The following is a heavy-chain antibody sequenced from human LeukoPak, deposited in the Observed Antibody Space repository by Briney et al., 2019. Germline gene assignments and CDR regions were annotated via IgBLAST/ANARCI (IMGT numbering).Heavy chain of an antibody. D-gene: IGHD4-11*01. CDR3: ARSKRGNTGSLDY. Sequence: ASVKVSCKAAGYTFTSYAMHWVRQAPGQRLEWMGWINAGNGSTKYSQKFQGRVTITRDTSASTAYMELSSLRSEDTAVYYCARSKRGNTGSLDYWGQGTLVTVSS. V-gene: IGHV1-3*01. CDR2: INAGNGST. J-gene: IGHJ4*02. CDR1: GYTFTSYA.